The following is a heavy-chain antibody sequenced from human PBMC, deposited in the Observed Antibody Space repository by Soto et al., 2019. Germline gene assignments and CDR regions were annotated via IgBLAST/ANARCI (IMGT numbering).Heavy chain of an antibody. D-gene: IGHD6-19*01. CDR3: ARRPIAVAGTEFDY. CDR2: INHSGSI. J-gene: IGHJ4*02. CDR1: GGSFSGYY. V-gene: IGHV4-34*01. Sequence: SETLSLTCAVYGGSFSGYYWSWIRQPPGKGLEWIGEINHSGSINYNPSLKSRVTISVDTSKNQFSLKLSSVTAADTAVYYCARRPIAVAGTEFDYWGQGTLVTVSS.